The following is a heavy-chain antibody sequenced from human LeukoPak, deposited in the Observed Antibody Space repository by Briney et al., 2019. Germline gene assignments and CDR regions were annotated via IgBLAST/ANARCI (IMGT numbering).Heavy chain of an antibody. V-gene: IGHV4-59*01. CDR3: ARAYYDFWSGYYYLDY. Sequence: PSETLSLTCTVSGASISTYYWTWVRQPPGKGLEWIGYIYYSGSTNYNPSLKSRVTISVDTSKNQFSLKLSSVTAADTAVYYCARAYYDFWSGYYYLDYWGQGTQVTVSS. CDR2: IYYSGST. D-gene: IGHD3-3*01. J-gene: IGHJ4*02. CDR1: GASISTYY.